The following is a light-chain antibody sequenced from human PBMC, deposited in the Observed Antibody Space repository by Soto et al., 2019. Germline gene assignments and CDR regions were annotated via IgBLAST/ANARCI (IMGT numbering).Light chain of an antibody. CDR2: DIS. Sequence: EVVMTQSPATLSVSPGERATLSCRASQTVSRNLAWYQQRPGQAPRLLIYDISNRATGVPARFSGSGSGTEFTLTISRLEPEDFAVYYCQQYGSSPSWKFGQGTKVDIK. J-gene: IGKJ1*01. V-gene: IGKV3-15*01. CDR3: QQYGSSPSWK. CDR1: QTVSRN.